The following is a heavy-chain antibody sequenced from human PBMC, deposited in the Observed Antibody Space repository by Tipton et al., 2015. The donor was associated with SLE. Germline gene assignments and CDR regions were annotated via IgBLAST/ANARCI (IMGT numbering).Heavy chain of an antibody. V-gene: IGHV3-11*01. CDR2: ISTGGSTI. J-gene: IGHJ5*02. CDR3: ARGPRSGYYYSWFDP. CDR1: GFTFNDYY. D-gene: IGHD3-22*01. Sequence: SLRLSCAASGFTFNDYYMSWIRQAPGKGLEWVSYISTGGSTIYYAESVKGRFAISRDNTKNSLYLQMNSLRVEDMAVYYCARGPRSGYYYSWFDPWGQGTLVTVSS.